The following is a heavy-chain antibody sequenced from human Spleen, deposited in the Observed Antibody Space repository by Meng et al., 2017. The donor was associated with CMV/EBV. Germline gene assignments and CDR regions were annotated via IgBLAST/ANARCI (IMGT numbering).Heavy chain of an antibody. CDR2: ISWNSGSI. CDR1: GFTFDDYP. V-gene: IGHV3-9*01. CDR3: ARGRIVVVPAAISPYFDY. Sequence: GGSLRLSCAASGFTFDDYPMHWVRQAPGKGLEWVSGISWNSGSIGYADSVKGRFTISRDNAKNSLYLQMNSLRAEDTAVYYCARGRIVVVPAAISPYFDYWGQGTLVTVSS. J-gene: IGHJ4*02. D-gene: IGHD2-2*02.